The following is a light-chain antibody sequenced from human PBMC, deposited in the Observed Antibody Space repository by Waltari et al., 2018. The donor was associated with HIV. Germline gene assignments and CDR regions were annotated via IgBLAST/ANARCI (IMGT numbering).Light chain of an antibody. Sequence: HSVLTQPPSASGTPVQRVTISCSGSSSNIGRTYVYWYQQFPGTAPKLLIYRHNQRPSGVPDRFSGSKSGTSASLAISGLRSEDEADYYCAAWDDSLSAWVFGGGTKLTVL. CDR3: AAWDDSLSAWV. CDR1: SSNIGRTY. V-gene: IGLV1-47*01. J-gene: IGLJ3*02. CDR2: RHN.